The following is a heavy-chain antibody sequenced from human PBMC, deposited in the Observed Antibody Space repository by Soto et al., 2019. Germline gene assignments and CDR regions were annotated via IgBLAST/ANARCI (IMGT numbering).Heavy chain of an antibody. CDR1: GFTFSAYA. CDR3: TTDKVLGAPSFDY. V-gene: IGHV3-23*01. CDR2: ISGTSPST. Sequence: LRLSCAASGFTFSAYAMSWVRQAPGKGLEWVSAISGTSPSTYYADSVQGRFTISRDSSRKTLFLQMNTLRAEDTAVYYCTTDKVLGAPSFDYWGQGTLVTVSS. D-gene: IGHD3-10*01. J-gene: IGHJ4*02.